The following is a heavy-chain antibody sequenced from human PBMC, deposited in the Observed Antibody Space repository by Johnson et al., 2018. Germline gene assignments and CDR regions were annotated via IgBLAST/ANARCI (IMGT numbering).Heavy chain of an antibody. CDR3: ARGSNYAFDI. V-gene: IGHV3-30-3*01. CDR2: ISYDGSNK. Sequence: QVQLVESGGGVVQPGRSLRLSCAASGFTFSNYAMHWVRQAPGKGLEWVAVISYDGSNKYYADSVKGRFTISRDNSKNTLYQQMNSLRAEEPAVYYWARGSNYAFDIWGQGAMVTVSS. D-gene: IGHD2-8*01. CDR1: GFTFSNYA. J-gene: IGHJ3*02.